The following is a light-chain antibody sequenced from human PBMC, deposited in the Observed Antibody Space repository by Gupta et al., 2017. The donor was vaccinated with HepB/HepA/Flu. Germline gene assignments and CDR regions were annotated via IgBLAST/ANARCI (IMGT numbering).Light chain of an antibody. CDR1: QSVLYSSNNKNY. J-gene: IGKJ1*01. Sequence: VMTKSPASLALSLGERATINCKSSQSVLYSSNNKNYLAWYQQKPGQPPKLLIYWASTRESGVPDRFSGSGSGTDFTLTISSLQAEDVAVYYCQQYYSTPRTFGQGTKVEIK. CDR2: WAS. V-gene: IGKV4-1*01. CDR3: QQYYSTPRT.